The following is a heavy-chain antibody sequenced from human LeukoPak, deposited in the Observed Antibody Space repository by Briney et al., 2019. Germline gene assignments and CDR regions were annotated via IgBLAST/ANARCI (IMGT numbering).Heavy chain of an antibody. CDR3: ARGGGYCSSTSCQDFDY. V-gene: IGHV3-13*01. CDR2: IGTAGDT. Sequence: GGSLRLSCAASGFTFSSYDMHWVRQATGKGLEWVSAIGTAGDTYYPGSVKGRFTISRENAKNSLYLQTNSLRAGDTAVYYCARGGGYCSSTSCQDFDYWGQGTLVTVSS. CDR1: GFTFSSYD. D-gene: IGHD2-2*01. J-gene: IGHJ4*02.